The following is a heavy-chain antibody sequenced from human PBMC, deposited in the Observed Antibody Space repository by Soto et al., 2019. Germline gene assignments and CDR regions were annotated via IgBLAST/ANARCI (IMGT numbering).Heavy chain of an antibody. CDR3: ARHFDVDPSLDHYYFDL. D-gene: IGHD3-9*01. Sequence: QVLLQDSGPGLVKPSETLSLTCTVSGVSITPYFWSWIRQPAGEAPEWLGHIYASGRTTYNPSLKSRVTMFVSQTQVSLRLTSVTAADTGVYYCARHFDVDPSLDHYYFDLWGRGALVTVSS. J-gene: IGHJ2*01. CDR2: IYASGRT. V-gene: IGHV4-4*07. CDR1: GVSITPYF.